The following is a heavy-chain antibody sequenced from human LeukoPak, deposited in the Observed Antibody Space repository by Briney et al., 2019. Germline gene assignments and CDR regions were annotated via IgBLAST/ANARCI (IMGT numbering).Heavy chain of an antibody. Sequence: GGSLRLSCAASGFTFSRYAMHWVRQAPGKGLEWVAVMSSDGSNKYYADSVKGRFTLSRDNSKNTLYLQMNSLRAEDTAVYYCARALPIAMIVVVYPGGMDVWGQGTTVTVSS. D-gene: IGHD3-22*01. J-gene: IGHJ6*02. V-gene: IGHV3-30-3*01. CDR3: ARALPIAMIVVVYPGGMDV. CDR1: GFTFSRYA. CDR2: MSSDGSNK.